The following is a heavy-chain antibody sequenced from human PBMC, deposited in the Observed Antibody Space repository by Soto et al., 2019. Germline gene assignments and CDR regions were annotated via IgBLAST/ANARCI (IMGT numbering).Heavy chain of an antibody. D-gene: IGHD3-10*01. V-gene: IGHV3-48*03. Sequence: EVQLVESGGGLVQPGGSLRLSCAASGFTFSSYEMNWVRQAPGKGLEWVSYISSSGSTIYYADSVKGRFTISRDNAKNSLYLQMNSLRAEGTAVYYCARDLLWFGRGYYYYGMDVWGQGTTVTVSS. CDR3: ARDLLWFGRGYYYYGMDV. CDR1: GFTFSSYE. CDR2: ISSSGSTI. J-gene: IGHJ6*02.